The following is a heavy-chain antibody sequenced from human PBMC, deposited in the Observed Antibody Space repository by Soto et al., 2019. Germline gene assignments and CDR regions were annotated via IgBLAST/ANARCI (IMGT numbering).Heavy chain of an antibody. D-gene: IGHD6-13*01. CDR2: INHSGST. J-gene: IGHJ4*02. CDR1: GGSFSGYY. Sequence: QVQLQQWGAGLLKPSETLSLTCAVYGGSFSGYYWSWIRQPPGKGLEWIGEINHSGSTNYKPSLKSRVTISVDTSKNQFSLKLSSVTAADTAVYYCARGRYSSSWYARYYFDYWGQGTLVTVSS. V-gene: IGHV4-34*01. CDR3: ARGRYSSSWYARYYFDY.